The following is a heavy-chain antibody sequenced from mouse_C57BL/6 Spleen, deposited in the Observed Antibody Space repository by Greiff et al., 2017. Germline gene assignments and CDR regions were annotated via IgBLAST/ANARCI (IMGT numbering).Heavy chain of an antibody. Sequence: QVQLQQPGAELVRPGTSVKLSCKASGYTFTSYWMHWVKQRPGQGLEWIGVIDPSDSYTNYNQKFKGKATLTVDTSSSTAYMQLSSLTSEDSAVYYCARWISSYDYWGQGTTLTVSS. CDR2: IDPSDSYT. CDR3: ARWISSYDY. J-gene: IGHJ2*01. CDR1: GYTFTSYW. V-gene: IGHV1-59*01. D-gene: IGHD1-1*01.